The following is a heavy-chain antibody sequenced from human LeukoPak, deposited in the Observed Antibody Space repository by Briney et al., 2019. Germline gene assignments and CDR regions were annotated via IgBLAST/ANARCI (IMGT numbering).Heavy chain of an antibody. Sequence: SETLSLTCSVSGGSINSYYWSWMRQPAAKGLEWIGCIYPSGSTNYNPSLKRRVTMYVDTYENQLFLTVSSVTAADTAVYYCARGPTRSRSYYEFDYWGQGTLVTVSS. CDR3: ARGPTRSRSYYEFDY. CDR1: GGSINSYY. CDR2: IYPSGST. D-gene: IGHD1-26*01. J-gene: IGHJ4*02. V-gene: IGHV4-4*07.